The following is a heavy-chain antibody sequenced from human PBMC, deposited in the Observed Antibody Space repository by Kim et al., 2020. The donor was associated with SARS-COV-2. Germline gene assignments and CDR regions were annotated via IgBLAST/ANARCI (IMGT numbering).Heavy chain of an antibody. Sequence: SVKVSCKASGGTFSSYAISWVRQAPGQWLEWMGRIIPILGIANYAQKFQGRVTITADKSTSTAYMDLSSLRSEDTAVYYCAREGSYCSSTSCYGIYYYYGMDVWGQGTTVTVSS. D-gene: IGHD2-2*01. CDR3: AREGSYCSSTSCYGIYYYYGMDV. J-gene: IGHJ6*02. CDR1: GGTFSSYA. CDR2: IIPILGIA. V-gene: IGHV1-69*04.